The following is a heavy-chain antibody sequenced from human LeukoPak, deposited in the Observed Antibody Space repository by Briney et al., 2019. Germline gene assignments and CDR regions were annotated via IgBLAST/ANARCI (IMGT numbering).Heavy chain of an antibody. D-gene: IGHD3-10*01. Sequence: ASVKVSCKASGYTFTSYDINWVRQATGQGLAWMGWMNPNSGNTGYAQKFQGRVTMTRNTSISTAYMELSSLRSEDTAVYYCATARSYGSGSYAFDYWGQGTLVTVSS. CDR3: ATARSYGSGSYAFDY. J-gene: IGHJ4*02. CDR1: GYTFTSYD. V-gene: IGHV1-8*01. CDR2: MNPNSGNT.